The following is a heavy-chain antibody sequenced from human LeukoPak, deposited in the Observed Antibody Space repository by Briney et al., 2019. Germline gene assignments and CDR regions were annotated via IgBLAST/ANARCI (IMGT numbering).Heavy chain of an antibody. J-gene: IGHJ6*03. V-gene: IGHV3-21*01. CDR2: ISSKSSYI. Sequence: GSLRLSCAASGFTFSSYSMNWVRQAPGKGLEWVSSISSKSSYIYYADSVKGRFTISRDYAKNSLYLQMNSLRAEDTAVYYCARGSGQLRYFDWLTPYYYYYMDVWGKGTTVTVSS. D-gene: IGHD3-9*01. CDR3: ARGSGQLRYFDWLTPYYYYYMDV. CDR1: GFTFSSYS.